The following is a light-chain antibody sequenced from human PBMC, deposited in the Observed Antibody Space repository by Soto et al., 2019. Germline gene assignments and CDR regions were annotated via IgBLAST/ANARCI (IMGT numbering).Light chain of an antibody. CDR1: QSVSSSY. V-gene: IGKV3-20*01. CDR2: GAS. J-gene: IGKJ1*01. Sequence: EIVLTQSPGTLSLSPGERATLSCRASQSVSSSYLAWYQHKPGQAPRLLIYGASSRATGIPDRFSGSGSGTDFTLTISRLEPEDFAVYYCQQDGSSPRTFGQGTMVEIK. CDR3: QQDGSSPRT.